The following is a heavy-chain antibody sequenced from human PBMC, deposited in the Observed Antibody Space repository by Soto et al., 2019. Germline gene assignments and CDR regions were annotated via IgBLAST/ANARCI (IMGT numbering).Heavy chain of an antibody. CDR2: FYYTGTT. Sequence: SETLSLTCTVSGGSIGSYHWSWVRQPPGKGLEWIASFYYTGTTNYNPSLGSRVTISIDAPENQISLKLTSVTAADTAFYYCARDTVLTGMFDFWGQGTLVTVSS. J-gene: IGHJ4*02. V-gene: IGHV4-59*01. CDR1: GGSIGSYH. D-gene: IGHD4-17*01. CDR3: ARDTVLTGMFDF.